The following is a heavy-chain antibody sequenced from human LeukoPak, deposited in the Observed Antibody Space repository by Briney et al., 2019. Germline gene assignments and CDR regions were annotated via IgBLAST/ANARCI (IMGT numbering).Heavy chain of an antibody. D-gene: IGHD5-24*01. V-gene: IGHV4-59*02. CDR3: ARSKNVPKDGYNWVYFDY. Sequence: SETLSLTCTISGGSVSDYYWSWIRQSPGKGLEWIGYIYHTGSTSYSPSLKSRVTISADTSQNQFSLKLSSVTAADTAVYYCARSKNVPKDGYNWVYFDYWGQGTLVTVSS. J-gene: IGHJ4*02. CDR1: GGSVSDYY. CDR2: IYHTGST.